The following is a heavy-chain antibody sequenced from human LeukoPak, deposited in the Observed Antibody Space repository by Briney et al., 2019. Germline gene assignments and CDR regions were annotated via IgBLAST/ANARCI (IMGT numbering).Heavy chain of an antibody. Sequence: GASVKVSCKASGYTFTGYYMHWVRQAPRQGLEWMGRINPNSGGTNYAQKFQGRVTMTRDTSISTAYMELSRLRSDDTAVYYCASGDTAMVTFAFDIWGQGTMVTVSS. CDR3: ASGDTAMVTFAFDI. CDR2: INPNSGGT. J-gene: IGHJ3*02. D-gene: IGHD5-18*01. V-gene: IGHV1-2*06. CDR1: GYTFTGYY.